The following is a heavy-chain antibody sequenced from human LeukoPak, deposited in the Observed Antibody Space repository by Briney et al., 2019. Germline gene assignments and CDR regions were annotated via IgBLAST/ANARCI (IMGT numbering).Heavy chain of an antibody. V-gene: IGHV1-2*02. CDR2: INPNSGGT. D-gene: IGHD6-19*01. Sequence: ASVKVSCKASGYTFTSYDINWVRQAPGQGLEWMGWINPNSGGTNYAQKFQGRVTMTRDTSISTAYMELSRLRSDDTAVYYCASQYSSGWSYYYYYMDVWGQRDHGHRLL. CDR1: GYTFTSYD. J-gene: IGHJ6*03. CDR3: ASQYSSGWSYYYYYMDV.